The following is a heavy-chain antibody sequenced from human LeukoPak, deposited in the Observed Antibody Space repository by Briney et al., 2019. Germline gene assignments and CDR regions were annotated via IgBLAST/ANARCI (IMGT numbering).Heavy chain of an antibody. CDR2: ISGSGGST. D-gene: IGHD6-19*01. CDR1: GFTFSSYA. Sequence: GGSLRLSCAASGFTFSSYAMSWVRQAPGKGLEWVSAISGSGGSTYYADSVKGRFTISRDNSKNTLYLQMNSLRAEDTAVYYRARDVPWLGEDYYYYYMDVWGKGTMVTVSS. CDR3: ARDVPWLGEDYYYYYMDV. J-gene: IGHJ6*03. V-gene: IGHV3-23*01.